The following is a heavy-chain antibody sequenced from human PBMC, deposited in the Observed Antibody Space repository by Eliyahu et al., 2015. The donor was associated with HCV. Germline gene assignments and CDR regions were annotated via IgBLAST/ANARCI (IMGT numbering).Heavy chain of an antibody. Sequence: QLQLQESGPGLVKPSETLSLTCTVSGASTSSCVFYRXLGPPPPGTGLEWIGGIYFSGTTYYNPSLKSRVTISGASKNQFSLKVSSVTAADTAVYYCATNSGSGSLDWFDPWGQGTLVTVSS. D-gene: IGHD3-10*01. CDR2: IYFSGTT. CDR3: ATNSGSGSLDWFDP. V-gene: IGHV4-39*01. J-gene: IGHJ5*02. CDR1: GASTSSCVFY.